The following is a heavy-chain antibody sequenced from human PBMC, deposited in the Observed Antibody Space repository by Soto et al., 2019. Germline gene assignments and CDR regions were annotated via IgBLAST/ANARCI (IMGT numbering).Heavy chain of an antibody. CDR2: ISSSSSTI. Sequence: GGCLRLSCAASGFTFSSYSMNWVRQAPGKGLEWVSYISSSSSTIYYADSVKGRFTISRDNAKNSLYLQMNVVRDEDAAFFYCAQESEGFWSGYSPFNWSGPWGEGTLGTVPS. D-gene: IGHD3-3*01. V-gene: IGHV3-48*02. J-gene: IGHJ5*02. CDR3: AQESEGFWSGYSPFNWSGP. CDR1: GFTFSSYS.